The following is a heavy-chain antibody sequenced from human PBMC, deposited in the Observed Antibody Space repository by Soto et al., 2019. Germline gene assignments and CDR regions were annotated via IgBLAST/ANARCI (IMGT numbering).Heavy chain of an antibody. J-gene: IGHJ4*02. V-gene: IGHV3-21*01. CDR3: ARDKSIAAAGTFTADY. CDR1: GFTFSSYS. Sequence: SGGSLRLSCAASGFTFSSYSMNWVRQAPGKGLEWVSSISSSSSYIYYADSVKGRFTISRDNAKNSLYLQMNSLRAEDTAVYYCARDKSIAAAGTFTADYWGQGTLVTVS. D-gene: IGHD6-13*01. CDR2: ISSSSSYI.